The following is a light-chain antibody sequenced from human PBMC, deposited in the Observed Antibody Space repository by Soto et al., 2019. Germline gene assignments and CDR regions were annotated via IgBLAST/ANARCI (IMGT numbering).Light chain of an antibody. CDR2: GAS. J-gene: IGKJ5*01. CDR3: QQYGSSHT. CDR1: QSVSSSY. V-gene: IGKV3-20*01. Sequence: ENVLTQSPGTLSLSPGERATLSCRTSQSVSSSYLAWYQQKPGQAPRLLIYGASSRATGIPDRFSGSGSGTDFTLTISRLEPEDFAVYYCQQYGSSHTFGQGTRLEIK.